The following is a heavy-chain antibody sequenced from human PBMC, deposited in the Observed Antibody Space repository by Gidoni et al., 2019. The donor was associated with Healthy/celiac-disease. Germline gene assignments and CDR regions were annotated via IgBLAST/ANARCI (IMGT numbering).Heavy chain of an antibody. J-gene: IGHJ4*02. D-gene: IGHD3-10*01. Sequence: EVQLVESGGGLVKPGGSLRLSCEASGFTFSSYSMNWVRQAPGKGLEWVSSISSSSSYIYYADSVKGRFTISRDNAKNSLYLQMNSLRAEDTAVYYCARDADYYGSGTVDYWGQGTLVTVSS. CDR3: ARDADYYGSGTVDY. V-gene: IGHV3-21*01. CDR2: ISSSSSYI. CDR1: GFTFSSYS.